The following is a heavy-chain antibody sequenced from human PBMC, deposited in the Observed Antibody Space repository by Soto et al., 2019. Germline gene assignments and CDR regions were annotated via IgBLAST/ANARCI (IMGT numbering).Heavy chain of an antibody. J-gene: IGHJ3*02. D-gene: IGHD2-15*01. Sequence: SETLSLTCTVSGGSISSYYWSWIRQPPGKGLEWIGYIYYSGSTNYNPSLKSRVTISVDTSKNQFSLKLSSVTAADTAVYYCARGPLGYCSGGSCIAFDIWGQGTMVTVSS. CDR1: GGSISSYY. V-gene: IGHV4-59*01. CDR3: ARGPLGYCSGGSCIAFDI. CDR2: IYYSGST.